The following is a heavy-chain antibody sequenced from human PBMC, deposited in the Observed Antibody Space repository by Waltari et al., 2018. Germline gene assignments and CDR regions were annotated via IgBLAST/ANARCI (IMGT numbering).Heavy chain of an antibody. J-gene: IGHJ6*02. CDR3: ARQDCSSTSCLSYYGMDV. V-gene: IGHV4-39*01. D-gene: IGHD2-2*01. CDR2: IYYSGST. Sequence: QLQLQESGPGLVKPSETLSLTCTVSGGSISSSSYYWGWIRQHPGKGLEWIGSIYYSGSTYYNPSLKSRVTISVDTSKNQFSLKLSSVTAADTAVYYCARQDCSSTSCLSYYGMDVWGQGTTVTVSS. CDR1: GGSISSSSYY.